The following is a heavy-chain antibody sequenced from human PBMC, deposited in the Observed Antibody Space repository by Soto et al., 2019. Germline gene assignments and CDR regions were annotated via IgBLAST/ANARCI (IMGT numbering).Heavy chain of an antibody. CDR3: ARSNDP. CDR1: DCSLRSFY. CDR2: ISYSGST. V-gene: IGHV4-59*01. J-gene: IGHJ5*02. Sequence: SGTPSPPCTVSDCSLRSFYWSWIRQPPGKGLECIGYISYSGSTKYNPSLKNRVTILRDTSKNQFSLKLSSVTAADTAVYYCARSNDPWGQGTLVTVSS.